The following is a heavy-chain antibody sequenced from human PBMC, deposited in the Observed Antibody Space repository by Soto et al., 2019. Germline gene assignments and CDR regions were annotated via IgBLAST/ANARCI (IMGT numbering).Heavy chain of an antibody. CDR1: GGSISSHY. Sequence: QVQLQESGPGLLKASETLSLTCDVSGGSISSHYWSWIRQPPGKGLEWIGYIYYSVNTKYNPSLKSRVTTSIDASKNQCSLNVSSATVADTAVYCCAMGYSDYHVTDYWGQGTMVAVSS. V-gene: IGHV4-59*11. CDR2: IYYSVNT. J-gene: IGHJ4*02. D-gene: IGHD5-12*01. CDR3: AMGYSDYHVTDY.